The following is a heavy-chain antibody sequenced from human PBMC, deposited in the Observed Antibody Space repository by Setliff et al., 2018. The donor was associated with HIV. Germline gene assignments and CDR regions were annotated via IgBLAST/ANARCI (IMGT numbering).Heavy chain of an antibody. D-gene: IGHD2-15*01. J-gene: IGHJ5*01. Sequence: PSETLSLTCAVYNGSFSGYYWTWIRQPPGKGLEWIGEINHSGSTNYSPSLKSRVTISVDTSKNQFSLKLSSVTAADTAVYYCARGFEGYCSGASCHWFDSWGQGTQVTVSS. CDR2: INHSGST. V-gene: IGHV4-34*01. CDR3: ARGFEGYCSGASCHWFDS. CDR1: NGSFSGYY.